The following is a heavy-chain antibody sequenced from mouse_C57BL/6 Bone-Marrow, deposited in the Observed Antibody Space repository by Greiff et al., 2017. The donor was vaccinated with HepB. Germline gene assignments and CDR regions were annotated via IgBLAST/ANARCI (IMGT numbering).Heavy chain of an antibody. D-gene: IGHD1-1*01. CDR3: ARRGYGSSHWYFDV. Sequence: EVKLVESGGDLVKPGGSLKLSCAASGFTFSSYGMSWVRQTPDKRLEWVATISSGGSYTYYPDSVKGRFTISRDNAKNTLYLQMSSQKSEDTAVYYCARRGYGSSHWYFDVWGTGTTVTVSS. V-gene: IGHV5-6*02. CDR2: ISSGGSYT. J-gene: IGHJ1*03. CDR1: GFTFSSYG.